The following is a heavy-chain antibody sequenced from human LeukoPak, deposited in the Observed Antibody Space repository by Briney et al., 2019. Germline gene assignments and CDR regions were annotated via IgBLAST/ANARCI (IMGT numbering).Heavy chain of an antibody. Sequence: VKVSFKASGYPFTSYGISWVRPAPGQGLEWMGWISAYNGNTNYAQKLQGRVTMTTDTSTSTAYMELRSLRSDDTAVYYCSRSVPAAFMDVWGQGTTVTVSS. CDR1: GYPFTSYG. D-gene: IGHD2-2*01. J-gene: IGHJ6*02. V-gene: IGHV1-18*01. CDR3: SRSVPAAFMDV. CDR2: ISAYNGNT.